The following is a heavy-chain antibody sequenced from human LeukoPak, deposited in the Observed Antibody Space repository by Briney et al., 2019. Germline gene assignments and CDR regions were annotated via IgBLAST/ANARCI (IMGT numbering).Heavy chain of an antibody. Sequence: VASVKVSCKASGYTFTSYGISWVRQAPGQGLEWMGWISAYNGNTNYAQKLQDRVSMTTDTSTSTVYMELRSLRSDDTAVYYCARESGWELLGLSIDYWGQGTLVTVSS. V-gene: IGHV1-18*01. J-gene: IGHJ4*02. CDR1: GYTFTSYG. D-gene: IGHD1-26*01. CDR3: ARESGWELLGLSIDY. CDR2: ISAYNGNT.